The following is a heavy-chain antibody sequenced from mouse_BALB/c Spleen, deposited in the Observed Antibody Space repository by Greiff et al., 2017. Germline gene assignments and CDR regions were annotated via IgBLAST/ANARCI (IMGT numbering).Heavy chain of an antibody. CDR3: ARGEGSAMDY. J-gene: IGHJ4*01. Sequence: EVMLVESGAELVKPGASVKLSCTASGFNIKDTYMHWVKQRPEQGLEWIGRIDPANGNTKYDPKFQGKATITADTSSNTAYLQLSSLTSEDTAVYYCARGEGSAMDYWGQGTSVTVSS. CDR2: IDPANGNT. CDR1: GFNIKDTY. V-gene: IGHV14-3*02.